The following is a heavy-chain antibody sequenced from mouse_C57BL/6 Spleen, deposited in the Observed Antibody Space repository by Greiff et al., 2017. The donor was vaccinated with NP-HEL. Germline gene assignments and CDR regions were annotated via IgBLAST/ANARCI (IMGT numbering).Heavy chain of an antibody. CDR3: AREGNYYAMDY. CDR1: GYSITSGYY. J-gene: IGHJ4*01. Sequence: EVKLQESGPGLVKPSQSLSLTCSVTGYSITSGYYWNWIRQFPGNKLEWMGYISYDGSNNYNPSLKNRISITRDTAKNQFFLKLNYVTTEDTATYYCAREGNYYAMDYWGQGTSVTVSS. CDR2: ISYDGSN. D-gene: IGHD2-1*01. V-gene: IGHV3-6*01.